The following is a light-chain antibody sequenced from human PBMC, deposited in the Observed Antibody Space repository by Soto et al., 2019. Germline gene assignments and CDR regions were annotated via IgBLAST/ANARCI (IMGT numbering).Light chain of an antibody. V-gene: IGLV2-14*03. CDR2: DVA. CDR3: VSYTSSTTYV. CDR1: SSDVGGSNF. J-gene: IGLJ1*01. Sequence: QSVLTQPASVSDSPGQSITISCPGTSSDVGGSNFVSWYQQHPGKPPNLIIYDVANRPSGVSNRFSGSKSGSTASLIISTLQTEDEADYDCVSYTSSTTYVFGTGTKV.